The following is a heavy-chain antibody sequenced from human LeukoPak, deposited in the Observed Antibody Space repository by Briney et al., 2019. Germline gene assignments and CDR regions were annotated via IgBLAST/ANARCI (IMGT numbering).Heavy chain of an antibody. CDR3: AGVKYYYDSSGNYFDY. J-gene: IGHJ4*02. CDR2: IKQDGSEK. CDR1: GFTFSSYW. D-gene: IGHD3-22*01. V-gene: IGHV3-7*01. Sequence: GGSLRLSCAASGFTFSSYWMSWVRQAPGKGLEWVANIKQDGSEKYYVDSVKGRFTISRDNAKNSLYLQMNSLRAEDTAVYYCAGVKYYYDSSGNYFDYWGQGTLVTVSS.